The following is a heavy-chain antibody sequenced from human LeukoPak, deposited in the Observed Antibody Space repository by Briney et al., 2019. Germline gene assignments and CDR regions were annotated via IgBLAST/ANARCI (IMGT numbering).Heavy chain of an antibody. D-gene: IGHD1-7*01. CDR3: ARDRITGTMYYYYYYMDV. V-gene: IGHV3-48*04. J-gene: IGHJ6*03. Sequence: GGSLRLSCAASGFTFSSYSMNWVRQAPGKGLEWVSYISSSSSTIYYADSVKGRFTISRDNAKNSLYLQMNSLRAEDTAVYYCARDRITGTMYYYYYYMDVWGKGTTVTVSS. CDR1: GFTFSSYS. CDR2: ISSSSSTI.